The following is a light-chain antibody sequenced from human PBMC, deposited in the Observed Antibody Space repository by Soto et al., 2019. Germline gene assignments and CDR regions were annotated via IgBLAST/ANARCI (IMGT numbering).Light chain of an antibody. CDR1: QSVSSN. J-gene: IGKJ1*01. V-gene: IGKV3D-15*01. CDR2: GAS. Sequence: EIVMTQSPATLSVSPGARAPLSCRARQSVSSNLAWYQQKPGQAPRLLIYGASSRATGIPARFSGSGSGTDFTLTISSLQPEDFAVYYCQQRSNWPWTFGQGTKVDIK. CDR3: QQRSNWPWT.